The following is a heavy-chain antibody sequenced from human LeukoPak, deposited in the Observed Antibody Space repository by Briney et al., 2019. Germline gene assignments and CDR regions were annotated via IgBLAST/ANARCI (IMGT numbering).Heavy chain of an antibody. V-gene: IGHV3-9*01. J-gene: IGHJ6*02. D-gene: IGHD3-10*01. CDR2: ISWNSGSI. Sequence: GGSLRLSCAASGFTFSSYGMHWVRQAPGKGLEWVSGISWNSGSIGYADSVKGRFTISRDNAKNSLYLQMNSLRAEDTALYYCAKDTYYYGSGSYPPNYYYYGMDVWGQGTTVTVSS. CDR1: GFTFSSYG. CDR3: AKDTYYYGSGSYPPNYYYYGMDV.